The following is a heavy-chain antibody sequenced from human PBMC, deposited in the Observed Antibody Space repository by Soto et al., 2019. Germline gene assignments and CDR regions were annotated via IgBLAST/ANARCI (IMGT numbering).Heavy chain of an antibody. Sequence: EVQLVESGGGLVKPGGSLRLSCAVSGFTFNKVWMNWVRQAPGKGLEWVGRIKSKIDGGTTDYAAAVKGRYTITRDDSKDTLSVQMNSLKTEDSAAYFCTTGREELLYWGQGTLVTVSS. D-gene: IGHD1-26*01. CDR2: IKSKIDGGTT. CDR3: TTGREELLY. J-gene: IGHJ4*02. CDR1: GFTFNKVW. V-gene: IGHV3-15*07.